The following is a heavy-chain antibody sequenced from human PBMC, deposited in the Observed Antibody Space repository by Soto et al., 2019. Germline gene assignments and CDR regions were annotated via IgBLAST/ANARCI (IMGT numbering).Heavy chain of an antibody. CDR3: ARFGAVAGIDY. V-gene: IGHV3-7*01. J-gene: IGHJ4*02. D-gene: IGHD6-19*01. CDR1: GFTFNTYW. Sequence: EVQLVESGGGLVQPGGSLRLSCAASGFTFNTYWMTWVRQAPGQGLEWVANIKPDGTATYYLDSVKGRFTISRDNASDSLHLQMNVLRAEDTDLYYCARFGAVAGIDYWGRGTLVTVSS. CDR2: IKPDGTAT.